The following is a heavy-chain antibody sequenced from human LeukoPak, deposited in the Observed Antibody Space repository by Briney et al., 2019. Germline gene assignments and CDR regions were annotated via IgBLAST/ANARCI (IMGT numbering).Heavy chain of an antibody. Sequence: PGGSLRLSCAASGFIFSSYVMGWVRQAPGKGLEWVSSISVGGGDTFASDSVKGRFTITIENSKNTLYLQMTGLRVEDTAVYFCAKLNLGEMAYFDSWGQGTLVTVSS. CDR2: ISVGGGDT. CDR1: GFIFSSYV. D-gene: IGHD3-16*01. J-gene: IGHJ4*02. V-gene: IGHV3-23*01. CDR3: AKLNLGEMAYFDS.